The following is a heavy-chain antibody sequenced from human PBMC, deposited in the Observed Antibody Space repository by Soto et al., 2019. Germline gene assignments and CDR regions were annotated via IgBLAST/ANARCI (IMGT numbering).Heavy chain of an antibody. V-gene: IGHV1-18*01. Sequence: SGNVSCNSSVYTFTRYGISWVRQAPGQGLEWMGWISAYNGNTNYAQKLQGRVTMTTDTSTSTAYMELRSLRSDDTAVYYCARDHGGSGWYFAFDIWGQGTIVPVSS. CDR3: ARDHGGSGWYFAFDI. CDR1: VYTFTRYG. CDR2: ISAYNGNT. D-gene: IGHD6-19*01. J-gene: IGHJ3*02.